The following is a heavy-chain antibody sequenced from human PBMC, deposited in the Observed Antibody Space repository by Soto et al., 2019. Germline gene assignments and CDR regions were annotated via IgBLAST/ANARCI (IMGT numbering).Heavy chain of an antibody. J-gene: IGHJ4*02. V-gene: IGHV1-46*02. Sequence: GASVKVSFKASGYSFKDHYMHWVRQAPGRGLEWVGIINPSGEHTNYAQQFRGRVAMTRDTSTSTAYMELRSLRSEDTVVYFCARISCKGGSCYFDFDHWGQGTLVTVSS. D-gene: IGHD2-15*01. CDR3: ARISCKGGSCYFDFDH. CDR1: GYSFKDHY. CDR2: INPSGEHT.